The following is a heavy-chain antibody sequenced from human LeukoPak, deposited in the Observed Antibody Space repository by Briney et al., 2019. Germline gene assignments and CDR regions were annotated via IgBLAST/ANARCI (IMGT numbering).Heavy chain of an antibody. CDR2: INGNAGST. J-gene: IGHJ4*02. D-gene: IGHD5-12*01. CDR3: AKRYSASTPYNFDY. V-gene: IGHV3-23*01. Sequence: GGSLRLSCAASGFTFSSYAMTWVRPAPGKGLEWVSTINGNAGSTYYADSVKGRFTISRDNSKNTLYLQMNSLRAEDTAVYYCAKRYSASTPYNFDYWGQGTLVTVSS. CDR1: GFTFSSYA.